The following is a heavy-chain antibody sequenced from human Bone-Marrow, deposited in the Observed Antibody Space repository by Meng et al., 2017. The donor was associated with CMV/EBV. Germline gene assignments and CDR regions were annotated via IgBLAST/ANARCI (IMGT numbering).Heavy chain of an antibody. V-gene: IGHV3-33*06. CDR1: CFLFSSHG. CDR3: AKERRGDDAFDI. CDR2: IWYDGSNK. J-gene: IGHJ3*02. D-gene: IGHD3-10*01. Sequence: WAAFCFLFSSHGMTWVRQAPGKGLEWVAVIWYDGSNKYYADSVKGRFTISRDNSKNTLYLQMNSLRAEDTAVYYCAKERRGDDAFDIWGQGTMVTVSS.